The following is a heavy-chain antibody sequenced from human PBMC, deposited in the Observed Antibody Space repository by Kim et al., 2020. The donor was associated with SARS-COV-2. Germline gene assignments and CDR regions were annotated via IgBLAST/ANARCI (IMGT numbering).Heavy chain of an antibody. J-gene: IGHJ5*02. CDR1: GGSFSGYY. D-gene: IGHD3-9*01. CDR3: ARAQYYDGLTGHHIRHNWFEP. Sequence: SETLSLTCAVYGGSFSGYYWSWIRQPPGKGLEWIGEINHSGSTNYNPSLKSRVTISVDTSKNQFSLKLSSVTAADTAVYYCARAQYYDGLTGHHIRHNWFEPWGQGTLVTAS. CDR2: INHSGST. V-gene: IGHV4-34*01.